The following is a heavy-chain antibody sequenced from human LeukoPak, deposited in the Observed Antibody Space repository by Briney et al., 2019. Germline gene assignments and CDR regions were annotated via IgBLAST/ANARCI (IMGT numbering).Heavy chain of an antibody. J-gene: IGHJ3*02. CDR3: ARDFRDGYNRGDAFDI. CDR2: ISYDGSAK. V-gene: IGHV3-30*01. CDR1: GFTFSSYA. Sequence: GRSLRLSCAASGFTFSSYAMHWVRQAPGKGLEWVAVISYDGSAKYYADSGRGRFTISRDDSKNTLYLQMNSLRAEDTAVYYCARDFRDGYNRGDAFDIWGQGTMVTVSS. D-gene: IGHD5-24*01.